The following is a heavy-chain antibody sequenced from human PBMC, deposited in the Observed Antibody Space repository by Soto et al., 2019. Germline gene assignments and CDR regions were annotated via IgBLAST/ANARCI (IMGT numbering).Heavy chain of an antibody. CDR3: GKLEGRGQIDF. J-gene: IGHJ4*02. Sequence: EVQLVESGGDLVQPGGSLRVSCVTSGFIFRSNTMVWVRQAPGKGLEWVSAISGSGETIYYADSVKGRFTVSRDKAKSTLSVQMNSLRAEDRALYYCGKLEGRGQIDFWGQGTLVTVAS. CDR1: GFIFRSNT. CDR2: ISGSGETI. V-gene: IGHV3-23*04. D-gene: IGHD3-10*01.